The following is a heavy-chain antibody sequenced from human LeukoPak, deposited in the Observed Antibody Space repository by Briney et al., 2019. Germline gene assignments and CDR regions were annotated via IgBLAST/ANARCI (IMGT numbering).Heavy chain of an antibody. CDR2: INQDGSGK. CDR1: GFTFSNYW. V-gene: IGHV3-7*01. CDR3: ARDERW. Sequence: GGSLRLSCAASGFTFSNYWMSWVRQAPGKGLEWVANINQDGSGKYSVDSVKGRFTISRDNARNSLYLQMNSLRDEDTAVYYCARDERWGGQGSLVTVSS. J-gene: IGHJ4*02. D-gene: IGHD1-26*01.